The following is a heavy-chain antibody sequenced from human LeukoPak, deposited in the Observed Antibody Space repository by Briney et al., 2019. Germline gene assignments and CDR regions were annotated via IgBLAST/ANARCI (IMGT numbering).Heavy chain of an antibody. CDR2: IYYSGST. Sequence: PSETLSLTCTVSGGSVSSGDYYWSWIRQPPGKGLEWIGYIYYSGSTYYNPSLKSRVTISVDTSKNQFSLKLSSVTAADTAVYYCARDPRRREGYCINGVNGVCLQDYXGQGTLVTVSS. CDR1: GGSVSSGDYY. CDR3: ARDPRRREGYCINGVNGVCLQDY. V-gene: IGHV4-30-4*08. D-gene: IGHD2-8*01. J-gene: IGHJ4*02.